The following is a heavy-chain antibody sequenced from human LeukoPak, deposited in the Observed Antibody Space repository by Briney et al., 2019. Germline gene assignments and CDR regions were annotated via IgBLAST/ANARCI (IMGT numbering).Heavy chain of an antibody. CDR1: GFTFSSYW. CDR2: IKSDGSGT. CDR3: AGDSDYGGYSRFDY. J-gene: IGHJ4*02. D-gene: IGHD4-17*01. V-gene: IGHV3-74*01. Sequence: GGSLRLSCAASGFTFSSYWMHWVRQAPGKGLVWVSRIKSDGSGTSYAGSVKGRFTISRDNAKNTLYLQMNSLRGEDTAVYYCAGDSDYGGYSRFDYWGQGTLVTVSS.